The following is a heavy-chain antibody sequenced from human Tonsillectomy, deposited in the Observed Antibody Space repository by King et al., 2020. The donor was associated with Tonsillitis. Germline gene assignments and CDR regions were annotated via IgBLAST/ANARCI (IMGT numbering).Heavy chain of an antibody. CDR3: ARHPSYYDFSSESRSIDF. Sequence: VQLVQSGAEVKKPGQSLKISCKGSGYTFTSYWIGWVRQMPGKGLEWMGIIYPGNSDARYSPSFQGQVTISADKSIKTAYLQWSSLKASDTAMYYCARHPSYYDFSSESRSIDFWGQGTLVTVSS. D-gene: IGHD3-3*01. CDR1: GYTFTSYW. J-gene: IGHJ4*02. V-gene: IGHV5-51*01. CDR2: IYPGNSDA.